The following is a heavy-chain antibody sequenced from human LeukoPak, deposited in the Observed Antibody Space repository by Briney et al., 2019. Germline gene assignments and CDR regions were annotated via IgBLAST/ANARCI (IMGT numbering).Heavy chain of an antibody. D-gene: IGHD1-1*01. Sequence: GGSLRLSCAASGFAFSNAWMSWVRQAPGKGLEWVGRIKSKTDGGTTDYAAPVKGRFTISRDDSKNTLYLHMNSLKTEDTAVYYCTTDSFWNYFDYWGQGTLVTVSS. CDR2: IKSKTDGGTT. CDR1: GFAFSNAW. V-gene: IGHV3-15*01. J-gene: IGHJ4*02. CDR3: TTDSFWNYFDY.